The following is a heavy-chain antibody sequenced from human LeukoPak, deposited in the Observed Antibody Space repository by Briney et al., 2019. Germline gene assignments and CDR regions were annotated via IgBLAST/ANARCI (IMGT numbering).Heavy chain of an antibody. Sequence: PSETLSLTCAVYGGSFSGYYWSWIRQPPGKGLEWIGEINHSGSTNYNPSLKSRVTISVDTSKNQFSLKLSSVTAADTAVYYCARYLGSGRNWLDPWGQGTLVTVSS. CDR1: GGSFSGYY. V-gene: IGHV4-34*01. J-gene: IGHJ5*02. CDR2: INHSGST. CDR3: ARYLGSGRNWLDP. D-gene: IGHD6-19*01.